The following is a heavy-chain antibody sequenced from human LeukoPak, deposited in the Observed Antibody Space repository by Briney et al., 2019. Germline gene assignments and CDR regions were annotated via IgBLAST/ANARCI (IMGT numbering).Heavy chain of an antibody. CDR1: GYIFTTNG. J-gene: IGHJ5*01. Sequence: ASVKVSFKASGYIFTTNGLSWVRQAPGQGLEWMGWSNANTGSTNYAQIFQGRVHMTTDTSTATAYMEFTSLRTDDTATYYCARDAFQGSSWSNWFDSWGQGTLVIVSS. CDR3: ARDAFQGSSWSNWFDS. CDR2: SNANTGST. D-gene: IGHD6-13*01. V-gene: IGHV1-18*01.